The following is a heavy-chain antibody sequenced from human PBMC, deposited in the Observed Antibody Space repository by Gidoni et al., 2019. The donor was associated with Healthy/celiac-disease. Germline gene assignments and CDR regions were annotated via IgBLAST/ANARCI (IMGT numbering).Heavy chain of an antibody. Sequence: QEQLQESGPGLVKPSETLSPTCTSSNGTINSYYWSWIRHPPGKELEWIEYIYYSGITNYNPTLKSRVTISVDTSKNQLSLQLSSVTAADTAVYYCARANDHSSSWTAFDYWGQGTLVTVSS. CDR3: ARANDHSSSWTAFDY. V-gene: IGHV4-59*01. CDR2: IYYSGIT. D-gene: IGHD6-13*01. J-gene: IGHJ4*02. CDR1: NGTINSYY.